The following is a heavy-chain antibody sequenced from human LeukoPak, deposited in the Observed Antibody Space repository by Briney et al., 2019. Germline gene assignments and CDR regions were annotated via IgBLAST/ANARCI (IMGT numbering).Heavy chain of an antibody. CDR2: IYCSGST. J-gene: IGHJ6*02. V-gene: IGHV4-31*03. CDR3: ARGSVVVPAAIPLYGMDV. Sequence: SETLSLTCTVSGGSISSGGYYWSWIRQHPGKGLDWIGHIYCSGSTYYNPSLKSRVTISVDTSKNQFSLKLSSVTAADTAVYYCARGSVVVPAAIPLYGMDVWGQGTTVTVSS. CDR1: GGSISSGGYY. D-gene: IGHD2-2*01.